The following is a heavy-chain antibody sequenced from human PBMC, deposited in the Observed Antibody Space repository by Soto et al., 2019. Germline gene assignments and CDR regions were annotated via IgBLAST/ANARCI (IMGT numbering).Heavy chain of an antibody. D-gene: IGHD2-21*01. V-gene: IGHV3-33*01. CDR2: IWYHGSNN. CDR1: GFTFTNYN. CDR3: ARDSYGMDV. Sequence: QEQVVESGGGVVQPGRSLRLSCAASGFTFTNYNMHWVRQAPGRGLEWVAVIWYHGSNNYCADSVKGRFTISRDNSRHTLYLQMNSLRVEDTAVYWCARDSYGMDVWGQGTTLTVSS. J-gene: IGHJ6*02.